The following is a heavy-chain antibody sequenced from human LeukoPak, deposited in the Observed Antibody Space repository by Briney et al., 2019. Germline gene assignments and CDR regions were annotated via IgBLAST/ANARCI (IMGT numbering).Heavy chain of an antibody. D-gene: IGHD3-22*01. CDR3: AVEVYYDSSGYYDFDY. V-gene: IGHV1-46*01. Sequence: ASVKVSCKASGYTFTSYYMHWVRQAPGQGLEWMGIINPSGGSTSYAQKFQGRVTMTRDTSTSTVYMELSSLRSEDTAVYYCAVEVYYDSSGYYDFDYWGQGTLVTVSS. J-gene: IGHJ4*02. CDR2: INPSGGST. CDR1: GYTFTSYY.